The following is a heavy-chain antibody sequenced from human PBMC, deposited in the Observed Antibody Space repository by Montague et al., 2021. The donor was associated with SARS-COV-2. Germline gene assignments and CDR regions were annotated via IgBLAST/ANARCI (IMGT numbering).Heavy chain of an antibody. V-gene: IGHV4-39*01. CDR2: IYTSGTT. J-gene: IGHJ5*02. D-gene: IGHD4-17*01. CDR1: GDSTSCPNCY. CDR3: ARHRNYGDHSLDNWFHP. Sequence: SETLSLTCTVSGDSTSCPNCYWGWIRQAPGKGLDWIGTIYTSGTTYYXXXLKSRLTISIDTSKNQFSLKLTSVTAADTAVYYCARHRNYGDHSLDNWFHPWGQGTLVTVSS.